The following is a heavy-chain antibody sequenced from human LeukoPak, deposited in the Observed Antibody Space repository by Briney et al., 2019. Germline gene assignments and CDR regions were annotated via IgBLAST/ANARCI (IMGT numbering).Heavy chain of an antibody. J-gene: IGHJ4*02. CDR2: ISYDGSNK. Sequence: PGRSLRLSCAASGFTFSSYGMHWVRQAPGKGLEWVAVISYDGSNKYYADSAKGRFTISRDNSKNTLFLQMNSLRAEDTAVYYCAKDSRSFDWSLANPDYWGQGTLVTVSS. CDR1: GFTFSSYG. CDR3: AKDSRSFDWSLANPDY. D-gene: IGHD3-9*01. V-gene: IGHV3-30*18.